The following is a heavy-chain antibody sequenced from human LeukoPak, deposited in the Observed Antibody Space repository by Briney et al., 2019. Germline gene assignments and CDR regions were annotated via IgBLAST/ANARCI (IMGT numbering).Heavy chain of an antibody. V-gene: IGHV3-33*08. CDR1: GFTFSHFW. D-gene: IGHD6-19*01. CDR2: IWYDGSNK. CDR3: ARALAVADPFDY. J-gene: IGHJ4*02. Sequence: GGSLRLSCAASGFTFSHFWMSWVRQAPGKGLEWVAVIWYDGSNKYYADSVKGRFTISRDNSKNTLYLQMNSLRAEDTAVYYCARALAVADPFDYWGQGTLVTVSS.